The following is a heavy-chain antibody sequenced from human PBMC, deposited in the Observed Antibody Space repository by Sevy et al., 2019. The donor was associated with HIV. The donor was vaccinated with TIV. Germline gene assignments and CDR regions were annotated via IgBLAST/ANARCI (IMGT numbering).Heavy chain of an antibody. CDR1: GFTFSDYY. CDR2: ISSSGSTI. CDR3: ASLRDDEDNWFDP. V-gene: IGHV3-11*01. J-gene: IGHJ5*02. D-gene: IGHD1-1*01. Sequence: GGSLRLSCAASGFTFSDYYMSWIRQAPVKGLEWVSYISSSGSTIYYADSVKGRFTISRDNAKNSLYLQMNSLRAEDTAVYYCASLRDDEDNWFDPWGQGTLVTVSS.